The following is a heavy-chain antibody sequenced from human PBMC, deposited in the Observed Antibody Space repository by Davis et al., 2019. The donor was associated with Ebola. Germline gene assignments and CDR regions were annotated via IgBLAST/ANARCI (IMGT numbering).Heavy chain of an antibody. CDR2: IYYIGNT. J-gene: IGHJ4*02. CDR1: GGSIRSFY. D-gene: IGHD2-2*01. Sequence: PSETLSLTCSVSGGSIRSFYWSWIRQPPGKGLEWIGYIYYIGNTNYNPSLESRVTTSLDTSKKRFSLKLTSVTAADTAVYYCARGRVPAALSTWGQGTLVTVSS. CDR3: ARGRVPAALST. V-gene: IGHV4-59*01.